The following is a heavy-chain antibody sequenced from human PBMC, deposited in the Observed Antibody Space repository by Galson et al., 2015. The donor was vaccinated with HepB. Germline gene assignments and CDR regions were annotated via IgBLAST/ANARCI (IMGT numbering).Heavy chain of an antibody. CDR3: AKGDYYDSSGYYYPFDY. Sequence: SLRLSCAASGFTFDDYAMHWVRQAPGKGLEWVSGISWNSGSIGYVDSVKGRFTISRDNAKNSLYLQMNSLRAGDTALYYCAKGDYYDSSGYYYPFDYWGQGTLVAVSS. V-gene: IGHV3-9*01. D-gene: IGHD3-22*01. CDR1: GFTFDDYA. J-gene: IGHJ4*02. CDR2: ISWNSGSI.